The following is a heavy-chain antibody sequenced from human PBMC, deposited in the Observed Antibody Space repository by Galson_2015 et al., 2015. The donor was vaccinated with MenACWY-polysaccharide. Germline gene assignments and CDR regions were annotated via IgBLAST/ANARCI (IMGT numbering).Heavy chain of an antibody. Sequence: SLRLSCAASGFTLSTYWLRWVRQAPGKGLEWLANIKEDGGDKYYADSVKGRFTISRDNAKNSLYLHMNSLRVEDAAVYYCARDKGWLQFDCWGQGTLVTVSS. CDR1: GFTLSTYW. J-gene: IGHJ4*02. CDR2: IKEDGGDK. CDR3: ARDKGWLQFDC. D-gene: IGHD5-24*01. V-gene: IGHV3-7*01.